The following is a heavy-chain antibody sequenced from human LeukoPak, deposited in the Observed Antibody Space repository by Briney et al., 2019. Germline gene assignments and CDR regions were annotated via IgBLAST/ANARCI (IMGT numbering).Heavy chain of an antibody. V-gene: IGHV3-73*01. D-gene: IGHD3-3*01. Sequence: GGCLRLSCAASGFTFSGSAMHWVRQASGKGLEWVGRIISKPNSYATAYAASVKGRFTISRDDSKNTAYLQMNSLKTEDTAVYYCTRHYGDYDFWSGSYWGQGTLVTVSS. CDR1: GFTFSGSA. J-gene: IGHJ4*02. CDR2: IISKPNSYAT. CDR3: TRHYGDYDFWSGSY.